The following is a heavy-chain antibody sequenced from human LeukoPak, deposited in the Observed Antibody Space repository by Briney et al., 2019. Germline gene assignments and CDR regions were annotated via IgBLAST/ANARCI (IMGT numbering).Heavy chain of an antibody. CDR3: ARGAGVGSYVPFDL. CDR1: GFIFSRFS. J-gene: IGHJ4*02. CDR2: ISNTGDHI. V-gene: IGHV3-21*01. D-gene: IGHD3-16*01. Sequence: PGGSLRLSCVASGFIFSRFSMNWVRQTPGRGLEWVSSISNTGDHIYYADSLQGRFTISRDSTKNSLFLQMDSLRVDDTAIYYCARGAGVGSYVPFDLWGLGTLVAVSS.